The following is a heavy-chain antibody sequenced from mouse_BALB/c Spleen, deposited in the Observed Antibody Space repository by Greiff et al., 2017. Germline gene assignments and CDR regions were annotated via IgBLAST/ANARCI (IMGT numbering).Heavy chain of an antibody. J-gene: IGHJ4*01. D-gene: IGHD1-2*01. CDR1: GFTFTDYY. CDR2: IRNKANGYTT. Sequence: EVQGVESGGGLVQPGGSLRLSCATSGFTFTDYYMSWVRQPPGKALEWLGFIRNKANGYTTEYSASVKGRFTISRDNSQSILYLQMNTLRAEDSATYYCATATDYYAMDYWGQGTSVTVSS. V-gene: IGHV7-3*02. CDR3: ATATDYYAMDY.